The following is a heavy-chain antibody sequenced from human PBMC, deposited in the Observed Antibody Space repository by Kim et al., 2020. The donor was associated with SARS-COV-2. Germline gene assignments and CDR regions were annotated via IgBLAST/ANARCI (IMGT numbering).Heavy chain of an antibody. D-gene: IGHD3-3*01. CDR2: IRVKANSYTT. J-gene: IGHJ4*02. V-gene: IGHV3-72*01. CDR1: GFTFSDHY. Sequence: GGSLRLSCAASGFTFSDHYMDWVRQAPGKGLEWVGRIRVKANSYTTEYAASVRGRFTISRDDSKNSLYLQMNSLKTEDTAVYYCSRDRGYDFWSGYYLDSWGQGTLVTVSS. CDR3: SRDRGYDFWSGYYLDS.